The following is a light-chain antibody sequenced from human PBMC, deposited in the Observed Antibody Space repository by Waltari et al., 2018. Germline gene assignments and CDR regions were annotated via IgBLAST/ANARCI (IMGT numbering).Light chain of an antibody. CDR3: HSRDASGGGGA. CDR2: DKN. CDR1: SANSFY. J-gene: IGLJ2*01. V-gene: IGLV3-19*01. Sequence: TQDPAVSVAMGQPVRITCQGDSANSFYATWYQQGPGQAPILVRYDKNSRPSGVPDRFSTSSSDNTASLTITGAQAEDEAYYYCHSRDASGGGGAFGGGTKRTVL.